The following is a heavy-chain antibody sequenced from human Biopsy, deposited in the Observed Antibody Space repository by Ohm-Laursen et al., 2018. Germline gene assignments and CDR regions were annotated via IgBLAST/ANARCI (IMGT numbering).Heavy chain of an antibody. J-gene: IGHJ4*02. CDR3: TREAIGYQLPCDD. CDR2: IIPILRTT. D-gene: IGHD2-15*01. V-gene: IGHV1-69*08. CDR1: SYTLTAYN. Sequence: SVRASCKPSSYTLTAYNIHWMRQAPGQGLEWMGRIIPILRTTTYAPKFQGRVTFTADKSSSTAYLELSSLTSEDTAMFYCTREAIGYQLPCDDWGQGTLVTVSS.